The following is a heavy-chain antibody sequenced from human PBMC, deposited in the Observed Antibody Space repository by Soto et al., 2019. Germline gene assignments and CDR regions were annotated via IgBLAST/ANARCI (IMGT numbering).Heavy chain of an antibody. CDR2: ISSSSSTI. CDR1: RFTFSSYS. D-gene: IGHD2-2*01. J-gene: IGHJ3*01. V-gene: IGHV3-48*01. CDR3: ARGTTATNP. Sequence: GGSLRLSCAASRFTFSSYSMNWVRQAPGKGLEWVSYISSSSSTIYYADSVKGRFTISRDNAKNSLYLQMNSLRAEDTAVYYCARGTTATNPWGQGTMVTVSS.